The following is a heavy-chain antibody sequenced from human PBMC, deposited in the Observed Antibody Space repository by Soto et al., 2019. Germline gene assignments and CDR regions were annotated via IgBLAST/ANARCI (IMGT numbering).Heavy chain of an antibody. CDR1: GFSLSTSGVV. J-gene: IGHJ6*02. CDR3: ARVLVVVANYGMDV. Sequence: QIPLKESGPTLVKPTQTLTLTCTFSGFSLSTSGVVVGWIRQPPGKALEWLALIYWDDDKRYSPSLTSRLTITKDTSKNQVVLTMTNMDPVDTATYYCARVLVVVANYGMDVWGQGTTVTVSS. CDR2: IYWDDDK. V-gene: IGHV2-5*02. D-gene: IGHD2-15*01.